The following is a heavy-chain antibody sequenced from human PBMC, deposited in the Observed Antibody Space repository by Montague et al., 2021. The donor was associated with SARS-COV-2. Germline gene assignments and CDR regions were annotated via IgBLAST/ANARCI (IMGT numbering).Heavy chain of an antibody. CDR2: IYYSGST. J-gene: IGHJ5*02. CDR3: ARLVWFGELSSENWFDP. CDR1: GGSISSSSNY. D-gene: IGHD3-10*01. Sequence: SETLSLTCTVSGGSISSSSNYWGWIRQPPGKGLEWIGSIYYSGSTYCXXXLKSRVTISVDTSKNQFSLKLNSVTAADTAVYYCARLVWFGELSSENWFDPWGQGTLVTVSS. V-gene: IGHV4-39*01.